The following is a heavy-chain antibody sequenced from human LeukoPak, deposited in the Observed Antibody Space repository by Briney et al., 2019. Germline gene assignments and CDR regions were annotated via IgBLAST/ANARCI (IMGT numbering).Heavy chain of an antibody. D-gene: IGHD6-13*01. CDR2: IYYSGST. CDR3: ARSDSSSWAYFDY. J-gene: IGHJ4*02. V-gene: IGHV4-59*01. CDR1: GGSISSYY. Sequence: SETLSLTCTVSGGSISSYYWSWIRQPPGKGLEWIGYIYYSGSTNYNPSLKSRVTISVDTSKNQFSLKLTSVTTADTAVYYCARSDSSSWAYFDYWGQGTLVTVSS.